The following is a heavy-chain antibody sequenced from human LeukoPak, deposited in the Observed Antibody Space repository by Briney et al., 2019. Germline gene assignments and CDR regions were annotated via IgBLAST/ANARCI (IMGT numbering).Heavy chain of an antibody. J-gene: IGHJ4*02. CDR1: GFPFSSYG. CDR3: AKAISGYGSS. CDR2: IWSVGGAE. D-gene: IGHD6-13*01. Sequence: PGRSLRLSCVASGFPFSSYGMHWVRQAPGKGLEWVAVIWSVGGAEYYADSVKGRFTISRDNSKNTLYLQMNSLRAEDTAVYYCAKAISGYGSSWGQGTLVTVSS. V-gene: IGHV3-33*06.